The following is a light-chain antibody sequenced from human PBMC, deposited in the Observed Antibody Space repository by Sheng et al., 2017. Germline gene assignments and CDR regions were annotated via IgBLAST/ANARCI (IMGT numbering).Light chain of an antibody. CDR2: QDN. CDR3: QAWDSATTTVL. V-gene: IGLV3-1*01. Sequence: SYEVTQPPSVSVSPGQTASITCSGDKLGDKYVCWYQQKPGQSPVVVIYQDNKRPSGIPERFSGSNSGNTATLTISGTQAIDEADYYCQAWDSATTTVLFGGGTKLTVL. CDR1: KLGDKY. J-gene: IGLJ2*01.